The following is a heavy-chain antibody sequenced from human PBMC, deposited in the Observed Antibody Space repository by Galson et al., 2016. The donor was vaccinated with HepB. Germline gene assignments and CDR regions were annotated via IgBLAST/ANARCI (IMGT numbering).Heavy chain of an antibody. Sequence: QSGAEVKKPGEPLKISCRGSGYTFDTYWIGWVRQMPGKGLAWMGIIYPGDLDIRSSPPFQGQLTISVYKSISTAYLQWSSLTASDTAMYYCTRSLTGSYDFWGAIYNYYAMDVWGQGTTVTV. CDR1: GYTFDTYW. J-gene: IGHJ6*02. CDR2: IYPGDLDI. V-gene: IGHV5-51*01. D-gene: IGHD3-3*01. CDR3: TRSLTGSYDFWGAIYNYYAMDV.